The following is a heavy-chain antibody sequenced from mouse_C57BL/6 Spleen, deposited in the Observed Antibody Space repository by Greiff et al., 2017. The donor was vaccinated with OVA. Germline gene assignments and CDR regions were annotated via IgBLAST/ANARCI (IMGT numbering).Heavy chain of an antibody. D-gene: IGHD2-4*01. Sequence: LVKPGASVKIPCKASGYTFTDYNMDWVKQSHGKSLEWIGDINPNNGGTIYNQKFKGKATLTVDKSSSTAYMELRSLTSEDTAVYYCAREDYDYDGFAYWGQGTLVTVSA. CDR1: GYTFTDYN. J-gene: IGHJ3*01. CDR2: INPNNGGT. V-gene: IGHV1-18*01. CDR3: AREDYDYDGFAY.